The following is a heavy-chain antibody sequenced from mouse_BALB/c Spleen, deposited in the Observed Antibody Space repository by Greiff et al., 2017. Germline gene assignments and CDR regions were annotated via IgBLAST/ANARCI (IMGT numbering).Heavy chain of an antibody. CDR1: GYSITSGYY. V-gene: IGHV3-6*02. Sequence: DVQLVESGPGLVKPSQSLSLTCSVTGYSITSGYYWNWIRQFPGNKLEWMGYISYDGSNNYNPSLKNRISITRDTSKNQFFLKLNSVTTEDTATYYCAREIDYGNYWYFDVWGAGTTVTVSS. CDR3: AREIDYGNYWYFDV. J-gene: IGHJ1*01. CDR2: ISYDGSN. D-gene: IGHD2-1*01.